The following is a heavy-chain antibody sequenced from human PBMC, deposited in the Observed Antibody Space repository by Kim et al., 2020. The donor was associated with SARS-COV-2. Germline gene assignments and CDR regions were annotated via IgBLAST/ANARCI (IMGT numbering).Heavy chain of an antibody. V-gene: IGHV3-23*01. Sequence: GGSLRLSCAASGFTFSNYGMSWVRQAPGKGLEWVSGIRGSGTTFYADSVKDRFTVSRDNSKNTMYLQLNSLRTEDSAAYYCAKYSGTHYPPIVSWGQAAL. CDR3: AKYSGTHYPPIVS. D-gene: IGHD3-10*01. CDR2: IRGSGTT. CDR1: GFTFSNYG. J-gene: IGHJ4*02.